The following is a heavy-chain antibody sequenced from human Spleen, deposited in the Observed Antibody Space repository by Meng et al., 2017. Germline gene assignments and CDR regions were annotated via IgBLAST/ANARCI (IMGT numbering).Heavy chain of an antibody. CDR3: AKALGWGSSPDY. CDR2: INPNSGGT. Sequence: QVQLVQSGAAVKKPGASVKVSCKASGYTFTAYYIHWVRQAPGQGLEWMGRINPNSGGTNFAQKFQGRVIMTRDTSISTAYMELSSLGFDDTAVYYCAKALGWGSSPDYWGHGILVTVSS. J-gene: IGHJ4*01. D-gene: IGHD2-21*01. CDR1: GYTFTAYY. V-gene: IGHV1-2*06.